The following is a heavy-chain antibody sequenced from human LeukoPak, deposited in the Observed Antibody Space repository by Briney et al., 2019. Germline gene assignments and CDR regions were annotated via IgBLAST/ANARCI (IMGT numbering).Heavy chain of an antibody. Sequence: WASVKVSCKASGYTFTNFDINWVRQATGQGLEWMGWMNPKTGNTGSAQKLQGRVTITGNTSISTAYMELSSLRSDDTAVYYCARDRGGRSYQYYFDYWGQGTLVTVSS. CDR3: ARDRGGRSYQYYFDY. CDR1: GYTFTNFD. V-gene: IGHV1-8*01. J-gene: IGHJ4*02. D-gene: IGHD1-26*01. CDR2: MNPKTGNT.